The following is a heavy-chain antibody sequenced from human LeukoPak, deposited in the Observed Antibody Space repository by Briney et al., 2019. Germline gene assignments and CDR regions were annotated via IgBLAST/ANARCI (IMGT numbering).Heavy chain of an antibody. Sequence: SETLSLTCAVYGGSFSGYYWSWIRQPPGKGLEWIGEINHSGSPNYNPSLKSRVTISVDTSKNQFSLRLSSVTAADTAVYYCARVSAARRGWFDPWGQGTLVTVSS. CDR3: ARVSAARRGWFDP. D-gene: IGHD6-6*01. CDR2: INHSGSP. J-gene: IGHJ5*02. CDR1: GGSFSGYY. V-gene: IGHV4-34*01.